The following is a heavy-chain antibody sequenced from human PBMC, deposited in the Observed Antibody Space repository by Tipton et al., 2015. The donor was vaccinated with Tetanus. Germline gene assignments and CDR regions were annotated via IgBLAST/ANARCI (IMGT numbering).Heavy chain of an antibody. Sequence: TLSLTCNVSGASMSSSSYYWDWIRQPPGEGLEWIGSIYYSGSSYYNPSLESRVTISLDTSKNRFSLKLTSVTAADAAVYFCARNVYTVTNDAFDIWGHGTLVNVSS. CDR3: ARNVYTVTNDAFDI. CDR1: GASMSSSSYY. J-gene: IGHJ3*02. V-gene: IGHV4-39*01. D-gene: IGHD4-11*01. CDR2: IYYSGSS.